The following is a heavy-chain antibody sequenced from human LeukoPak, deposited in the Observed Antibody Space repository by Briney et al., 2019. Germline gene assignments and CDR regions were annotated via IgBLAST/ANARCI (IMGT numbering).Heavy chain of an antibody. V-gene: IGHV4-59*01. CDR2: VYYSGST. CDR3: ARGGDLDY. J-gene: IGHJ4*02. Sequence: PSETLSLTCTVSGGSISSYYWNWIRQAPGKGLEWIGYVYYSGSTNYNPSLKSRVTISVDMFKNQFSLKLSSVTAADTAMYYCARGGDLDYWGQGTLVTVSS. CDR1: GGSISSYY.